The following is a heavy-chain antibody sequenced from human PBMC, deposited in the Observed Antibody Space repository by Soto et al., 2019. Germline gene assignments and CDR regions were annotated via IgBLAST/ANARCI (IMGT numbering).Heavy chain of an antibody. D-gene: IGHD1-1*01. CDR2: IDAGTRNV. CDR1: GFTFTTSD. Sequence: EVQVVESGGGLVKPGESLRLSCAASGFTFTTSDMDWVRQAPGKGLEWVSSIDAGTRNVRYADSVRGRFTISRDDSKNSLFLQMDSLRVEDTALYYCARRSETTCHYVDKWGQGTLVTVSS. CDR3: ARRSETTCHYVDK. J-gene: IGHJ4*02. V-gene: IGHV3-21*01.